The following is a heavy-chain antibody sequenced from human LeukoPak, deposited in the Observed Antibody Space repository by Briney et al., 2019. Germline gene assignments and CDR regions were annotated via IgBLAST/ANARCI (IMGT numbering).Heavy chain of an antibody. CDR1: GGSISSSNW. CDR2: IYHSGST. V-gene: IGHV4-4*02. D-gene: IGHD3-3*01. J-gene: IGHJ4*02. Sequence: PSGTLSLTCAVSGGSISSSNWWSWVRQPPGKGLEWIGEIYHSGSTNYNPSLKSRVTISVDTSKNQFSLKLSSVTAADTAVYYCARVNDFWSGYYGYWGQGTLVTVSS. CDR3: ARVNDFWSGYYGY.